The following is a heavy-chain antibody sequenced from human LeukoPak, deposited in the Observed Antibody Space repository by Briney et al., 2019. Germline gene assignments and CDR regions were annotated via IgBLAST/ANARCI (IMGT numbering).Heavy chain of an antibody. CDR3: ARGYLAAAGISSFDY. CDR2: INHSGST. CDR1: GGSFSRYY. J-gene: IGHJ4*02. D-gene: IGHD6-13*01. Sequence: SETLSLTCAVYGGSFSRYYWSWIRQPPGKGLEWIGEINHSGSTNYNPSLKSRVTISVDTSKNQFSLKLSSVTAADTAVYYCARGYLAAAGISSFDYWGQGTLVTVSS. V-gene: IGHV4-34*01.